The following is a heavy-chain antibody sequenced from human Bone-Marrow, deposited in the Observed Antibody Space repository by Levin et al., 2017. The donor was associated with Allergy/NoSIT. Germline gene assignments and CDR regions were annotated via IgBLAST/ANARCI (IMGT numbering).Heavy chain of an antibody. CDR2: ISYDGSNK. J-gene: IGHJ3*02. Sequence: GGSLRLSCAASGFTFSSYGMHWVRQAPGKGLEWVAVISYDGSNKYYADSVKGRFTISRDNSKNTLYLQMNSLRAEDTAVYYCAGLDPVSYGSGSYYNFNDAFDIWGQGTMVTVSS. CDR3: AGLDPVSYGSGSYYNFNDAFDI. CDR1: GFTFSSYG. D-gene: IGHD3-10*01. V-gene: IGHV3-30*03.